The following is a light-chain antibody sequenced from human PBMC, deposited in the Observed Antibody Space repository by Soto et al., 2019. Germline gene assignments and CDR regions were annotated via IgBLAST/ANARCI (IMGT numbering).Light chain of an antibody. CDR2: DVS. CDR3: ASITTSSTYV. J-gene: IGLJ1*01. V-gene: IGLV2-14*01. Sequence: QSVLTQPASVSGSPGQSIAISCTGTSSDVGGYSYVSWYQQQPGKAPKLVISDVSNRPSGVSDRFSGSKSGNTASLTISGLQTEDETDYYCASITTSSTYVFGTGTKVTVL. CDR1: SSDVGGYSY.